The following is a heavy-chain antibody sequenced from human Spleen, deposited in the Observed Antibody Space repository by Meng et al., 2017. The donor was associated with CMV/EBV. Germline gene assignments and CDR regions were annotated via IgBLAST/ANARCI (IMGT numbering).Heavy chain of an antibody. CDR2: IKQDGSEK. J-gene: IGHJ6*02. CDR1: GFTFSSYW. CDR3: ARDSLRLDV. D-gene: IGHD3-16*01. V-gene: IGHV3-7*01. Sequence: GESLKISCAASGFTFSSYWMTWVRQAPGKGLEWVANIKQDGSEKYHVDSVKGRFTISRDNAKKSLYLQMNSLRGEDTAVYYCARDSLRLDVWGQGTTVTVSS.